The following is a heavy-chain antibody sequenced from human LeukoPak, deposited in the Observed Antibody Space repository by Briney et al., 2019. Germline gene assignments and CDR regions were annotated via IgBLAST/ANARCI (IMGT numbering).Heavy chain of an antibody. D-gene: IGHD6-13*01. CDR1: GFTFSSYG. Sequence: GGSLRLSCAASGFTFSSYGMHWVRQAPGKGLEWVPFIRYDGSNKYYADSVKGRFTISRDNSKNTLYLQMNSLRAEDTAVYYCAKALGIAAAIDPWGQGTLVTVSS. CDR3: AKALGIAAAIDP. J-gene: IGHJ5*02. CDR2: IRYDGSNK. V-gene: IGHV3-30*02.